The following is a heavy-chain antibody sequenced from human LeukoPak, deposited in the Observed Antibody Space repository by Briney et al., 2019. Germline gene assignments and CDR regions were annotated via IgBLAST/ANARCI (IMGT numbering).Heavy chain of an antibody. Sequence: GASVKVSCKASGYTFTGYYMHWVRQAPGQGLEWMGWINPNSGGTNYAQKFQGRVTMTRDTSISTAYMELSSLRSEDTAVYYCARVPIYYYYYMDVWGKGTTVTISS. V-gene: IGHV1-2*02. CDR3: ARVPIYYYYYMDV. CDR1: GYTFTGYY. D-gene: IGHD3-10*01. J-gene: IGHJ6*03. CDR2: INPNSGGT.